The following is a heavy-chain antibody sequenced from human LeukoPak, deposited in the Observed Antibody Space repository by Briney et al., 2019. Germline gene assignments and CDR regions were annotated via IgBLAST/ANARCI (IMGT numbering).Heavy chain of an antibody. CDR3: ARVPASAHQMFSSDY. Sequence: ASVKVSFKASGYSFNNYGISWVRQVPGQGLEWMAWISAYDGETRCEENLQGRVTMTTDTSTTTAYMELTSLTTDDTAVYYCARVPASAHQMFSSDYWGQGTLVTVSS. V-gene: IGHV1-18*01. CDR1: GYSFNNYG. CDR2: ISAYDGET. D-gene: IGHD2-2*01. J-gene: IGHJ4*02.